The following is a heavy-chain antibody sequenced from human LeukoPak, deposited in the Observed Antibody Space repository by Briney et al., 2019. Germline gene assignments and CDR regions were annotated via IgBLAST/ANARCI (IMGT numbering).Heavy chain of an antibody. CDR2: IYHSGST. Sequence: SETLSLTCTVSGGSISSGDYYWSWIRQPPGKGLEWIGYIYHSGSTYYNPSLKSRVTISVDTSKNQFSLKLSSVTAADTAVYYCARDLRVRGVIHYYYYGMDVWGKGTTVTVSS. CDR1: GGSISSGDYY. V-gene: IGHV4-30-4*01. J-gene: IGHJ6*04. D-gene: IGHD3-10*01. CDR3: ARDLRVRGVIHYYYYGMDV.